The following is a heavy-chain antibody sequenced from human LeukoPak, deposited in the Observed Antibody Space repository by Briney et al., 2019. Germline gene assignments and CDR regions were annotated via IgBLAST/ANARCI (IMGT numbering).Heavy chain of an antibody. CDR1: GYTLSDYY. Sequence: GASVKVSCKASGYTLSDYYLHWVRQAPGQRPEWMAWINPNNGDTKIAQKFQGRVTMTRDTSINTAYMELSSLRPDDTAVYYCARLSRRIAAGGCFDPWGQGTLVTVSS. J-gene: IGHJ5*02. CDR2: INPNNGDT. D-gene: IGHD6-13*01. V-gene: IGHV1-2*02. CDR3: ARLSRRIAAGGCFDP.